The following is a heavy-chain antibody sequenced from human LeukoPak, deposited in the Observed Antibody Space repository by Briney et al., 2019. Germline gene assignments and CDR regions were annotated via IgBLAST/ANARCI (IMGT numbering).Heavy chain of an antibody. Sequence: SETLSLTCTVSGGSISSYYWSWIRQPPGKGLEWIGYIYYSGSTNYNPSLKSRVTMSVDTSKNLFALKLSSVTAADTAVYYCARQGVATAIDYWGQGTLVTVSS. CDR3: ARQGVATAIDY. CDR1: GGSISSYY. D-gene: IGHD2-21*02. J-gene: IGHJ4*02. CDR2: IYYSGST. V-gene: IGHV4-59*12.